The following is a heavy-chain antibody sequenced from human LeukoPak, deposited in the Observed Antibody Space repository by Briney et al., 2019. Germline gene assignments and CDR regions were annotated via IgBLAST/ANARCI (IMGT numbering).Heavy chain of an antibody. J-gene: IGHJ6*02. CDR1: GDSIRRGDSY. V-gene: IGHV4-39*01. CDR3: ARIPITKRAMDV. CDR2: VYYIGSP. D-gene: IGHD1-1*01. Sequence: PWETLSLTCTVSGDSIRRGDSYWGWFRQSPRKGLEWLGSVYYIGSPYYNPSLNSRPVTISVDTSRNQFSLHLPSATAEDTAIYFCARIPITKRAMDVWGQGITV.